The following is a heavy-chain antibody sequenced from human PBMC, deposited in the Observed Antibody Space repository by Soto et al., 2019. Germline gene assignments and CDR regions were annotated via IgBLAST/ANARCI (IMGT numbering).Heavy chain of an antibody. CDR3: ARGRVDIVLVTAARSDYYYGMDV. V-gene: IGHV1-69*12. Sequence: QVQLVQSGAEVKKPGSSVKVSCKASGGTFSSYAISWVRQAPGQGLEWMGGIIPIFGTANYAQKFQGRVTITADESTSTXXMXLXXLRSEDTAVYYCARGRVDIVLVTAARSDYYYGMDVWGQGTTDTVSS. J-gene: IGHJ6*02. CDR1: GGTFSSYA. CDR2: IIPIFGTA. D-gene: IGHD2-2*03.